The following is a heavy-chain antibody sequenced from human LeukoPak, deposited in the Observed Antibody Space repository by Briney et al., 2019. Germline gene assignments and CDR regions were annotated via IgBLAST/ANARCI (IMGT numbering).Heavy chain of an antibody. CDR2: ISYDGSNK. Sequence: PGRSLRLSCAASGFTFSSYAMHWVRQAPGKGLEWVAVISYDGSNKYYADSVKGRFTISRDNSENTLYLQMNSLRAEDTAVYYCARDLTYYDILTGLFYWGQGTLVTVSS. CDR3: ARDLTYYDILTGLFY. D-gene: IGHD3-9*01. CDR1: GFTFSSYA. V-gene: IGHV3-30*04. J-gene: IGHJ4*02.